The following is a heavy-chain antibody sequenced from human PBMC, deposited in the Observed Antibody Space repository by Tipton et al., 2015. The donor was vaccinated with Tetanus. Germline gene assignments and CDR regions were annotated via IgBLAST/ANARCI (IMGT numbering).Heavy chain of an antibody. Sequence: VQLVQSGAEGKKPGESLKISCKRSGYKFIRYWIGWGRQMPGKGLEWMGIIYPGDSDTRYSPSFQGQVPISADKSISTAYLQWSSLKASDTAMYYCARGFGGMATIRGPMFDSWGQGTLVSVTS. J-gene: IGHJ4*02. D-gene: IGHD5-24*01. CDR1: GYKFIRYW. V-gene: IGHV5-51*01. CDR3: ARGFGGMATIRGPMFDS. CDR2: IYPGDSDT.